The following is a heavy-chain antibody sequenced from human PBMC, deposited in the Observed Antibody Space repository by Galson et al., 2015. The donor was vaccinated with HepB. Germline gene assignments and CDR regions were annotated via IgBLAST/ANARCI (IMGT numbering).Heavy chain of an antibody. CDR1: GYTFINYA. Sequence: SVKVSCKASGYTFINYAMNWVRQAPGQGLEWMGWINTNTGNPTYAQGFTGRFVFSLDTSVSTAYPQISSLKAEDTAVYYCARVGRDQGLWIWYFDLWGRGTLVTVSS. V-gene: IGHV7-4-1*02. J-gene: IGHJ2*01. CDR3: ARVGRDQGLWIWYFDL. D-gene: IGHD3-3*01. CDR2: INTNTGNP.